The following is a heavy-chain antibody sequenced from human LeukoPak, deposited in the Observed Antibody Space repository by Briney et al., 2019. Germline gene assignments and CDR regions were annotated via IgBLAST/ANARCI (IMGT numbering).Heavy chain of an antibody. CDR3: AKPSETITMIVVAFDY. Sequence: GGPLRLSCAASGFTFSSYGMHWVRQAPGKGLEWVAVISYDGSNKYYADSVKGRFTISRDNSKNTLYLQMNSLRAEDTAVYYCAKPSETITMIVVAFDYWGQGTLVTVSS. D-gene: IGHD3-22*01. V-gene: IGHV3-30*18. CDR1: GFTFSSYG. CDR2: ISYDGSNK. J-gene: IGHJ4*02.